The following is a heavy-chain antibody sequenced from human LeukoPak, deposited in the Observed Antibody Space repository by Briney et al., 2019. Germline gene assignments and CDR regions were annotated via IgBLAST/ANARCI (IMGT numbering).Heavy chain of an antibody. CDR1: GYTFTSYA. CDR2: INAGNGNT. Sequence: ASVKVSCKASGYTFTSYAMHWVRQAPGQRLEWMGWINAGNGNTKYSQKFQGRVTITRDTSASTAYMELSSLRSEDTAVYYCARAYSSGWYDGRDDAFDIWGQGTMVTVSS. CDR3: ARAYSSGWYDGRDDAFDI. D-gene: IGHD6-19*01. J-gene: IGHJ3*02. V-gene: IGHV1-3*01.